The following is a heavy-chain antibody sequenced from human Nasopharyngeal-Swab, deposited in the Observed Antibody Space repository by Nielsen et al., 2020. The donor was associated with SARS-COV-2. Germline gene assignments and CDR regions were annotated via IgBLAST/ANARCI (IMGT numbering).Heavy chain of an antibody. D-gene: IGHD6-25*01. J-gene: IGHJ4*02. CDR1: GFLFSRYD. CDR3: ARSSGWAFDY. V-gene: IGHV3-30*14. CDR2: TSADESHK. Sequence: GSLRLSCVASGFLFSRYDMHWVRRAPGKGLEWVAVTSADESHKYYAAGSVKDRFTISRDNSKNTVSLQMNTLRAEDTAVYYCARSSGWAFDYWGQGTPVTVSS.